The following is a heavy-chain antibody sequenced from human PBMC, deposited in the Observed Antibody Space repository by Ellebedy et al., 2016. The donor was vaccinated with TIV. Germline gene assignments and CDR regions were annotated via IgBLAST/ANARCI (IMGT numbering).Heavy chain of an antibody. CDR3: TTAKSRYGSGWY. D-gene: IGHD6-19*01. J-gene: IGHJ4*02. CDR2: IKTKTDGGTT. CDR1: GFTFSDAW. Sequence: PGGSLRLSCAASGFTFSDAWMTWVRQPPGKGLEWVGRIKTKTDGGTTDYAAPVKGRFSISRDDSKNTLSLQMNSLKTEDTAVYYCTTAKSRYGSGWYWGQGTLVTVSS. V-gene: IGHV3-15*01.